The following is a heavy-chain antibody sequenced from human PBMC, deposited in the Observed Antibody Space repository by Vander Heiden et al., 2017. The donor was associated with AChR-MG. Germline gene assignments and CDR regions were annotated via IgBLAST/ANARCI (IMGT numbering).Heavy chain of an antibody. CDR3: ARYDYGETKYYFDY. CDR1: GFTFSSYW. J-gene: IGHJ4*02. Sequence: EVQLVESGGGLVQPGRSLRLSCVTSGFTFSSYWMSWVRQAPGKGLEWVANIKQDGSEKYYVDSLKGRITISRDNARNSLYLQMKSMRADDTAVYYCARYDYGETKYYFDYWGQGTLVTVSS. CDR2: IKQDGSEK. D-gene: IGHD4-17*01. V-gene: IGHV3-7*01.